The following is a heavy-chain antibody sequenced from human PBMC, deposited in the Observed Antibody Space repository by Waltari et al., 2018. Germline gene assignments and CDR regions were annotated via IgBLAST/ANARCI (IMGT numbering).Heavy chain of an antibody. D-gene: IGHD6-13*01. Sequence: QVQLQQWGAGLLKPSETLSLTCAVYGGSFSGYYWSWIRQPPGKGLEWIGEINHSGSTNYNPSLKSRVTISVDTSKNQFSLKLSSVTAADTAVYYCARDRRGSSSRSREEYFQHWGQGTLVTVSS. V-gene: IGHV4-34*01. CDR3: ARDRRGSSSRSREEYFQH. CDR1: GGSFSGYY. CDR2: INHSGST. J-gene: IGHJ1*01.